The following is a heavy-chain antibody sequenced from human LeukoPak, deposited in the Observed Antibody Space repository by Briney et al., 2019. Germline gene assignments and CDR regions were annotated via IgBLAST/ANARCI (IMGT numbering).Heavy chain of an antibody. CDR1: GGSFSGYY. J-gene: IGHJ4*02. CDR3: ARRRTYYYDSSGYYVIFFDY. V-gene: IGHV4-34*01. Sequence: SETLSLTCAVSGGSFSGYYWSWIRHPPGKGLEWIGEINHSGSTNYNPSLKSRVTISVDTSKKQFSLTLSSVTAAETAVYYCARRRTYYYDSSGYYVIFFDYWGEGTLVTVSS. CDR2: INHSGST. D-gene: IGHD3-22*01.